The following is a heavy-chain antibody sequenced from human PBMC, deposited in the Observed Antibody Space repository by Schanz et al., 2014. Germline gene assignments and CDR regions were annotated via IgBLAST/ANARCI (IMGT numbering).Heavy chain of an antibody. D-gene: IGHD4-17*01. V-gene: IGHV1-69*16. Sequence: QVQLVQSEAEVKKPGSSVKVSCKASGGTFSSYTISWVRQAPGQGLEWMGDINSSGGGTSYAQKFQDRLTMTRDASTSTVYMELSSLRSEDTAVYYCARGYGDSPTDFWGQGTLVTVSS. CDR1: GGTFSSYT. J-gene: IGHJ4*02. CDR3: ARGYGDSPTDF. CDR2: INSSGGGT.